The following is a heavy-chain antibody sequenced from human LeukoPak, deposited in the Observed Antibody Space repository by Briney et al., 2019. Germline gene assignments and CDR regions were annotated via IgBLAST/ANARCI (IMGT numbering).Heavy chain of an antibody. Sequence: GGSLRLSCAASEFTFNSYAMHWVRQAPGKGLEWVAVISYDGSNKYYADSVKGRFTISRDNSKNTLYLQMNRLGAEDTAVYYCAKVGSYHDFDYWGQGTLVTVSS. CDR1: EFTFNSYA. J-gene: IGHJ4*02. CDR2: ISYDGSNK. CDR3: AKVGSYHDFDY. D-gene: IGHD1-26*01. V-gene: IGHV3-30*04.